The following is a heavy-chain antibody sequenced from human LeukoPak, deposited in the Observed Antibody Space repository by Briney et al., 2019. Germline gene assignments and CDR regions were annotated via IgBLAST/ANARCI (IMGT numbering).Heavy chain of an antibody. CDR1: GFTLSSYE. CDR2: VDYSADST. V-gene: IGHV3-23*01. J-gene: IGHJ4*02. Sequence: GGSLRLSCTVSGFTLSSYEMSWIRQAPGKGLEWASSVDYSADSTHYADSVKGRFTISRDNSKNTLYLQMNSLRAEDTAVYYCAKDRSGVVVPAAMGLFDYWGQGTLVTVSS. D-gene: IGHD2-2*01. CDR3: AKDRSGVVVPAAMGLFDY.